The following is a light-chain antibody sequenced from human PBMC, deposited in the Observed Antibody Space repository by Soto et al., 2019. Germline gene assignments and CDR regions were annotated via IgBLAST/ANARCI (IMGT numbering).Light chain of an antibody. J-gene: IGLJ3*02. V-gene: IGLV2-14*01. CDR1: SGDVGHYNY. Sequence: QSALTQPASVSGSPGQSITISCTGSSGDVGHYNYVSWYQQHPGKAPKLMIYEVSNRPSGVSNRFSGSKSGNTASLIISGPQAEDEADYYCTSYTTSRIWVFGGGTKLTVL. CDR2: EVS. CDR3: TSYTTSRIWV.